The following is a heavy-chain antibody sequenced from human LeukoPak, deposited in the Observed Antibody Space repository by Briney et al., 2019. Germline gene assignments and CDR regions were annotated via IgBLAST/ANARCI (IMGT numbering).Heavy chain of an antibody. J-gene: IGHJ4*02. D-gene: IGHD2-15*01. CDR3: ARVDCSGGSCYYPYFDY. V-gene: IGHV3-48*03. Sequence: GGSLRLSCAASGFTFNNYQMNWVRQAPGKGLECISYISSSGRTIYYTDSLKGRFTISRDNAKNSLYLQMNSLRAEDTAVYYCARVDCSGGSCYYPYFDYWGQGTLVTVSS. CDR2: ISSSGRTI. CDR1: GFTFNNYQ.